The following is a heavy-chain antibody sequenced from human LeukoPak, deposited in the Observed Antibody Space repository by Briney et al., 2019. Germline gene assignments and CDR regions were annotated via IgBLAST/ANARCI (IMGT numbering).Heavy chain of an antibody. CDR2: ISSNGSTI. J-gene: IGHJ4*02. V-gene: IGHV3-48*03. CDR1: GFTFSSYE. D-gene: IGHD2-8*01. CDR3: ARGYQWGFDC. Sequence: GGSLRLSCAASGFTFSSYEMNWVRQAPGKGLEWVSYISSNGSTIYYADSVKGRFTISRDNAKNSLYLQMNSLRAEDTAVYFCARGYQWGFDCWGQGNLVIVSS.